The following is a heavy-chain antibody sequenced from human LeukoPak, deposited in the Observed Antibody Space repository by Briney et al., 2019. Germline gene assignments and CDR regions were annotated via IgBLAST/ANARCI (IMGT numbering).Heavy chain of an antibody. V-gene: IGHV4-30-4*01. D-gene: IGHD3-10*01. CDR2: IYSSGST. Sequence: PSETLSLTCTVSGGSISSGDYYWSWIRQPPGKGLEWIGYIYSSGSTYYNPSLKSRITISVDTSKNQFSLKLSSLTAEDTAVYYCARGSGSYRFDPWGQGTLVTVSS. J-gene: IGHJ5*02. CDR3: ARGSGSYRFDP. CDR1: GGSISSGDYY.